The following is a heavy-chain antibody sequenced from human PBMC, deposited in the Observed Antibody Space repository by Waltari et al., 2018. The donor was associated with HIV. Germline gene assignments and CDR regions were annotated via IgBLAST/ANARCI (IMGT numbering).Heavy chain of an antibody. CDR3: VRDDPGYEPIDY. CDR1: GFTFTQYT. V-gene: IGHV3-21*02. CDR2: ISRDNRES. J-gene: IGHJ4*02. Sequence: VRLMESGGGLVEPGGSLTISCAAAGFTFTQYTMNWISHIPGKGLEWLASISRDNRESYFIDSIKGRFTISRDNAANSVFLHMDRLRVDDTARYFCVRDDPGYEPIDYWGRGTLVTVSS. D-gene: IGHD2-2*01.